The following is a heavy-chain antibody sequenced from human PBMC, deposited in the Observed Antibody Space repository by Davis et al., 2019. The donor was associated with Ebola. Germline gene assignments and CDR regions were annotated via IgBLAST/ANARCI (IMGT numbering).Heavy chain of an antibody. Sequence: GESLKISCAASGFTFSSYDMHWVRQATGKGLEWVSAIGTAGDTYYPGSVKGRFTISRENAKNSLYLQMNSLRAEDTAVYYCAREADGMDVWGQGTTVTVSS. CDR2: IGTAGDT. CDR3: AREADGMDV. J-gene: IGHJ6*02. V-gene: IGHV3-13*01. CDR1: GFTFSSYD. D-gene: IGHD6-25*01.